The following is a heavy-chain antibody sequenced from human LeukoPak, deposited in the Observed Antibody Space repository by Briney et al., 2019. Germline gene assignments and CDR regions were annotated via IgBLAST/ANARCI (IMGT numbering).Heavy chain of an antibody. Sequence: AGSLRLSCVASGFTFSRYTINWIRQAPGRGQEWVSAISGGDTRYYADSVWGRFTVTRDNAKNIVYLQMGNLRPEDTAIYFCAKNRETDNVWTFDLWGRGTMVTVSS. V-gene: IGHV3-23*01. J-gene: IGHJ3*01. CDR1: GFTFSRYT. CDR3: AKNRETDNVWTFDL. D-gene: IGHD3-16*01. CDR2: ISGGDTR.